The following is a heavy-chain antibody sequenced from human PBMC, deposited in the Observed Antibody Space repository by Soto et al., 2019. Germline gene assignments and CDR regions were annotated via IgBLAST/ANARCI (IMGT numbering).Heavy chain of an antibody. J-gene: IGHJ4*02. Sequence: PGGSLRLSCAASGFTVSSNYMSWVRQAPGKGLEWVSVIYSGGSTYYADSVKGRFTISRDNSKNTLYLQMNSLRAEDTAVYYCARDSSDYPYYFDYWGQGTLVTVSS. CDR1: GFTVSSNY. CDR2: IYSGGST. V-gene: IGHV3-53*01. CDR3: ARDSSDYPYYFDY. D-gene: IGHD4-17*01.